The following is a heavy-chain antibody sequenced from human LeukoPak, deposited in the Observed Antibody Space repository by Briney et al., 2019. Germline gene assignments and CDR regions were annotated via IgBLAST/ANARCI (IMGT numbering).Heavy chain of an antibody. CDR2: ISAYNGNT. D-gene: IGHD3-3*01. V-gene: IGHV1-18*01. J-gene: IGHJ3*02. Sequence: ASVKVSCKASGYTFSSYTLSWLRQAPGQGLEWMGWISAYNGNTNYAQKLQGRVTMTTDTSTSTAYMELRSLRSDDTAVYYCARHLFLAAFDIWGQGTMVTVSS. CDR3: ARHLFLAAFDI. CDR1: GYTFSSYT.